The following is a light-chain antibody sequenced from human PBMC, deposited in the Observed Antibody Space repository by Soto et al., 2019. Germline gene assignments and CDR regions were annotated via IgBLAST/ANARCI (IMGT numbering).Light chain of an antibody. Sequence: DIQMTQSPSTLSASVGDRVTITCRASQSIRTNLAWYQQRPGKAPESLIYDASNLESGVSSRFSGRGSGTEFTLTISSLQPDDVATYYCQQYDSYTWTFGQGTKVEI. CDR2: DAS. CDR3: QQYDSYTWT. J-gene: IGKJ1*01. CDR1: QSIRTN. V-gene: IGKV1-5*01.